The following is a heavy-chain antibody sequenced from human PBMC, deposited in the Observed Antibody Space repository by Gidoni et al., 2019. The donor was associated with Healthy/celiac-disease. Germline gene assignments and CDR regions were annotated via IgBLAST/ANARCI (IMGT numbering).Heavy chain of an antibody. CDR3: AKGAITMVRGVINGYFQH. CDR1: GFTFDDYA. CDR2: ISWNSGSI. Sequence: EVQLVESGGGLVQPGRSLRLSCAASGFTFDDYAMHWVRQAPGKGLEWVSGISWNSGSIGYADSVKGRFTISRDNAKNSLYLQINSLRAEYTALYYCAKGAITMVRGVINGYFQHWGQGTLVTVSS. D-gene: IGHD3-10*01. J-gene: IGHJ1*01. V-gene: IGHV3-9*01.